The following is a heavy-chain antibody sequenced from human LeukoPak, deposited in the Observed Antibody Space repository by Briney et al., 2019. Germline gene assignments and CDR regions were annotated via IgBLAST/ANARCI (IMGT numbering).Heavy chain of an antibody. CDR1: GFTFSNYA. J-gene: IGHJ6*04. CDR3: ARFTPPAYWDV. V-gene: IGHV3-21*01. D-gene: IGHD2-21*01. Sequence: PGGSLRLSCAASGFTFSNYAMSWVRQAPGKGLEWVSSISSSSSYIYYADSVKGRFTISRDNAKNSLYLQMNSLRAEDTAVYYCARFTPPAYWDVWGKGTTVTVSS. CDR2: ISSSSSYI.